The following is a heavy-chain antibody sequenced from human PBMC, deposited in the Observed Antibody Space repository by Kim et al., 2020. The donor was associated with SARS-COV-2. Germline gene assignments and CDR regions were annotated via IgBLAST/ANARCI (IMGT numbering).Heavy chain of an antibody. CDR2: IYYSGST. J-gene: IGHJ4*02. CDR1: GGSISSSSYY. CDR3: ARRVDTAMVPPYFDY. D-gene: IGHD5-18*01. Sequence: SETLSLTCTVSGGSISSSSYYWGWIRQPPGKGLEWIGSIYYSGSTYYNPSLKSRVTISVDTSKNQFSLKLSSVTAADTAVYYCARRVDTAMVPPYFDYWGQGTLVTVSS. V-gene: IGHV4-39*01.